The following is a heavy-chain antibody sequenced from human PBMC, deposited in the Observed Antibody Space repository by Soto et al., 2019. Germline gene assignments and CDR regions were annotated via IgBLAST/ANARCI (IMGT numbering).Heavy chain of an antibody. CDR2: INSGGSTK. Sequence: GGSLRLSCAASGFSFSSYTMNWVRQAPGKGLEWVSSINSGGSTKHYAELATGRFTISRDNAENSLFLQMDSLRVEDTAVYYCAKEVWSGPMDVWGQGTTVTVSS. J-gene: IGHJ6*02. V-gene: IGHV3-21*06. CDR3: AKEVWSGPMDV. D-gene: IGHD3-3*01. CDR1: GFSFSSYT.